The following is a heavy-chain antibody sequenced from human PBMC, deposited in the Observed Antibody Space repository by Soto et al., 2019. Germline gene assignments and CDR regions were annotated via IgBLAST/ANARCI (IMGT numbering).Heavy chain of an antibody. D-gene: IGHD2-15*01. Sequence: QVQLVQSGGEVKKPGASVKVSCKASGYTFTSYAMHWVRQAPGQRLEWMGWINAGNGNTKYSQKFQGRVIITRDTSASTAYTELSSLRSEDTAVYYCAREYCSGGSCPLYYGMDVWGQGTTVTVSS. V-gene: IGHV1-3*01. J-gene: IGHJ6*02. CDR3: AREYCSGGSCPLYYGMDV. CDR1: GYTFTSYA. CDR2: INAGNGNT.